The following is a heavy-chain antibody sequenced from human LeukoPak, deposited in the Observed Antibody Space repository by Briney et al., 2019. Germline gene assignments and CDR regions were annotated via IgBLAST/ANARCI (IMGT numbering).Heavy chain of an antibody. J-gene: IGHJ4*02. D-gene: IGHD5-18*01. CDR1: GGSIDSYY. CDR2: IYYSGST. CDR3: ARVWDTAMATGFDY. Sequence: PSETLSLTCTVSGGSIDSYYWSWIRQPPGKGLEWIGYIYYSGSTNYNPSLKSRVTISVDTSKNQFSLKLSSVTAADTAVYYCARVWDTAMATGFDYWGQGTLVTVSS. V-gene: IGHV4-59*01.